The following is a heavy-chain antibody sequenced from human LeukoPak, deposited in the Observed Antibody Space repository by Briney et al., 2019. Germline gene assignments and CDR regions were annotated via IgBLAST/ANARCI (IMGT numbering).Heavy chain of an antibody. CDR2: ISSSRRTI. CDR3: ARSSSRYCSGGSCYSGVLGYFDY. D-gene: IGHD2-15*01. CDR1: GFTFSSYN. V-gene: IGHV3-48*01. Sequence: GGSLRLSCAASGFTFSSYNINWVRQAPGKGLEWVSYISSSRRTISYADSVKGRFTISRDNAKNSLYLQMNSLRTEDTAVYYCARSSSRYCSGGSCYSGVLGYFDYWGQGTLVTVSS. J-gene: IGHJ4*02.